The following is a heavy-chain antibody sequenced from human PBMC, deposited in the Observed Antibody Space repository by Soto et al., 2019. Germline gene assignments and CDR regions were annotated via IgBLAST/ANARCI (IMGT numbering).Heavy chain of an antibody. V-gene: IGHV3-21*01. D-gene: IGHD6-13*01. J-gene: IGHJ4*02. Sequence: GGSLRLSCAASGFTFSSYSMNWVRQAPGKGLEWVSSISSSSYIYYADSVKGRFTISRDNAKNSLYLQMNSLRAEDTAVYYCARDPRKYSSSWYYFDYWGQGTLVTVSS. CDR2: ISSSSYI. CDR1: GFTFSSYS. CDR3: ARDPRKYSSSWYYFDY.